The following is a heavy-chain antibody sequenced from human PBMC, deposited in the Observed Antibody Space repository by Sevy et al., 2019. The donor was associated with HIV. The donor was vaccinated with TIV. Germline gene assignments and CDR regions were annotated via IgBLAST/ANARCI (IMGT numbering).Heavy chain of an antibody. CDR1: GFTFSSYD. D-gene: IGHD2-8*01. CDR3: TRAGGVSDNGFDP. Sequence: GGSLRLSCTASGFTFSSYDMNWVRQAPGKGLEWVSRISSSGSSIYYADSVKGRFTISRDNAKNSLNLQMNSLRAEDTAVYYCTRAGGVSDNGFDPWGQGTLVTVSS. V-gene: IGHV3-48*03. CDR2: ISSSGSSI. J-gene: IGHJ5*02.